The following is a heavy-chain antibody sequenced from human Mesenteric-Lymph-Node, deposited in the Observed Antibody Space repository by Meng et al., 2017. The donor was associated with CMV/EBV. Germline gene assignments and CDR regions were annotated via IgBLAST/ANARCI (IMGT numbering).Heavy chain of an antibody. V-gene: IGHV3-30-3*01. D-gene: IGHD3-22*01. CDR1: GFTFSSYA. Sequence: GESLKISCAASGFTFSSYAMHWVRQAPGKGLEWVAVISYDGSNKYYADSVKGRFTISRDNAKNSLYLQMNSLGAEDTAVYYCARGVYDSSGYYYPWGQGTLVTVSS. J-gene: IGHJ5*02. CDR3: ARGVYDSSGYYYP. CDR2: ISYDGSNK.